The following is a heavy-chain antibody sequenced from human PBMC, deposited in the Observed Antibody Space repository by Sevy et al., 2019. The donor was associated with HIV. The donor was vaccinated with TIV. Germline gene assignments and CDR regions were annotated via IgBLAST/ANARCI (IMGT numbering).Heavy chain of an antibody. CDR3: ASEGHSSGRAGIFII. CDR1: EFIFRASV. Sequence: GGSLRLSCVVSEFIFRASVMHWVRQAPGKGLEWVALNSFDGTTNFNGDSMKGRFTVSRDNSKNTLYLQMNSLRDDDTALYYFASEGHSSGRAGIFIIWGSGRMVIGSS. J-gene: IGHJ3*02. V-gene: IGHV3-30*04. D-gene: IGHD3-3*01. CDR2: NSFDGTTN.